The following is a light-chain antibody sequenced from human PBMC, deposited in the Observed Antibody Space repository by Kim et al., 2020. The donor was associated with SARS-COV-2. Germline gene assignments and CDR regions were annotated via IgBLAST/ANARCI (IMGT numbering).Light chain of an antibody. CDR2: EVS. J-gene: IGLJ2*01. CDR3: SSFAGGNRVV. CDR1: SSDVGGYNY. V-gene: IGLV2-8*01. Sequence: GQSVNISCTGTSSDVGGYNYVSWYQQHPGKVPTVTIYEVSKRPSGVPDRFSGSKSGNTASLTVSGLQPEDEGDYYCSSFAGGNRVVFGGGTQLTVL.